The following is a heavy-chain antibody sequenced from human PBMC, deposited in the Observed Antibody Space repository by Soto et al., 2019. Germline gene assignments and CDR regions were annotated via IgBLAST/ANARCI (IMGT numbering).Heavy chain of an antibody. CDR3: ASYGVRFPTYSSSQLDNWFDP. CDR2: IYHSGST. V-gene: IGHV4-39*07. J-gene: IGHJ5*02. CDR1: GGSISNSGYH. Sequence: SETLSLTCTVSGGSISNSGYHWGWIRQPPGKGLEWIGEIYHSGSTNYNPSLKSRVTISVDKSKNQFSLKLSSVTAADTAVYYCASYGVRFPTYSSSQLDNWFDPWGQGTLVTVS. D-gene: IGHD6-13*01.